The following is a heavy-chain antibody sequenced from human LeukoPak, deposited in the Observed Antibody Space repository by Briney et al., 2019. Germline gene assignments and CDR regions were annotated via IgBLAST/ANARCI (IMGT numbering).Heavy chain of an antibody. CDR2: IYHSGST. V-gene: IGHV4-4*02. Sequence: SETLSLTCAVSGGSISSANWWSWVRQPPGKGLEWIGEIYHSGSTNYNPSLKGRVTISVDKSKNQFSLKLSSVTAADTAVYFCARSGYSYGSHFDYWGQGTLVTVSS. CDR3: ARSGYSYGSHFDY. CDR1: GGSISSANW. J-gene: IGHJ4*02. D-gene: IGHD5-18*01.